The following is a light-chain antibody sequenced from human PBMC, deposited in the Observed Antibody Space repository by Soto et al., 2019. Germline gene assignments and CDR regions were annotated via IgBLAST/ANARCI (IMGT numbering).Light chain of an antibody. Sequence: QSALTQPPSASGSPGQSVTISCTGTSSDVGGYNYVSWYQQHPGKAPKLMIYEVSERPSGVPDRFSGSKSGNTASLTVSGLQVEVEADYYCSSYAGSNNLVFGGGTKLTVL. V-gene: IGLV2-8*01. CDR3: SSYAGSNNLV. CDR1: SSDVGGYNY. CDR2: EVS. J-gene: IGLJ3*02.